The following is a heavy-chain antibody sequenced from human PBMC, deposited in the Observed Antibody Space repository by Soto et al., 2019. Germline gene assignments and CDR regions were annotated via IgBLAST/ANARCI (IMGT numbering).Heavy chain of an antibody. Sequence: QVQLQESGPGLVKPSETLSLTCTVSGGSINSYYWSWIRQPPGKGLEWIGYIYYSGSTNYHPSLKSRVTLSGVTSKNQFSLRLCSVTAADTAVYYCAIESSGWYGAQIGFDYWGQVTLVTVSS. J-gene: IGHJ4*02. CDR1: GGSINSYY. D-gene: IGHD6-19*01. V-gene: IGHV4-59*01. CDR2: IYYSGST. CDR3: AIESSGWYGAQIGFDY.